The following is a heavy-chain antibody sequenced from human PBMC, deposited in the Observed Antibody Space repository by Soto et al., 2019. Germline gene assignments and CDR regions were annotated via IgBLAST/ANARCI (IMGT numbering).Heavy chain of an antibody. J-gene: IGHJ4*02. CDR1: GFTFSRYW. Sequence: EVHLVESGGGLVQPGGSLRLSCAASGFTFSRYWMSWVRQAPGKGLEWVANIKEDGSEKKNEDSVKGRFTISRDNAKNSLYLQMNSLRAEDTAVYYCARAYYDFLWGSYRFDYWGQGALVTVSS. V-gene: IGHV3-7*01. CDR3: ARAYYDFLWGSYRFDY. CDR2: IKEDGSEK. D-gene: IGHD3-16*02.